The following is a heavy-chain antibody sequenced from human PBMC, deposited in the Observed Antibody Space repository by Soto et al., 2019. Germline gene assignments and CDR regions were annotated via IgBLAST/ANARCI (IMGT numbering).Heavy chain of an antibody. Sequence: QVPLQQSGPRLVTPSETLSLTCTISSGPDRSHNWGWIRQPPGRGLEWIGYVSYTGDTASNPSLRSRVTISADTSTNDIALLLSSVTAAATCVYYCVRQGIDYLHGLVDVWGQGTTGSV. CDR2: VSYTGDT. J-gene: IGHJ6*02. CDR3: VRQGIDYLHGLVDV. CDR1: SGPDRSHN. V-gene: IGHV4-59*08. D-gene: IGHD4-17*01.